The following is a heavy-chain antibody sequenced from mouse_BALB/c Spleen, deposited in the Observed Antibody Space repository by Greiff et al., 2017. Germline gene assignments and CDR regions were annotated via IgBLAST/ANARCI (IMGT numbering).Heavy chain of an antibody. J-gene: IGHJ2*01. CDR2: ISSGGSYT. D-gene: IGHD2-3*01. V-gene: IGHV5-9-4*01. Sequence: EVMLVESGGGLVKPGGSLKLSCAASGFTFSSYAMSWVRQSPEKRLEWVAEISSGGSYTYYPDTVTGRFTISRDNAKNTLYLEMSSLRSEDTAMYYCARSYDGYYLDYWGQGTTLTVSS. CDR1: GFTFSSYA. CDR3: ARSYDGYYLDY.